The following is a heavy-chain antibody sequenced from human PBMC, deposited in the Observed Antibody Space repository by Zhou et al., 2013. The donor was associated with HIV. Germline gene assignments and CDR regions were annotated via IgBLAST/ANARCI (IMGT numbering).Heavy chain of an antibody. V-gene: IGHV1-18*01. CDR2: ISAYNGNT. J-gene: IGHJ6*03. CDR1: GYTFTSYG. D-gene: IGHD4-17*01. Sequence: QVQLVQSGAEVKKPGASVKVSCKASGYTFTSYGISWVRQAPGQGLEWMGWISAYNGNTNYAQKLQGRVTMTTDTSTSTAYMELRSLRSDDTAVYYCARNYGTTVTTPLSYYYYYMDVWGKGTTVTVSS. CDR3: ARNYGTTVTTPLSYYYYYMDV.